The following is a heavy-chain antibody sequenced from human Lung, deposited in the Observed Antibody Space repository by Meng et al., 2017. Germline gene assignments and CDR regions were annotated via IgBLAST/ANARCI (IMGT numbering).Heavy chain of an antibody. CDR2: ITGDGSST. D-gene: IGHD4-17*01. V-gene: IGHV3-74*01. CDR1: GFTFSPHW. J-gene: IGHJ4*02. CDR3: ARGGVTTDD. Sequence: VQLVESRGGLVQAGGSLRLSCAASGFTFSPHWMHWVRQAPGKGLEWVSRITGDGSSTIYADSVQGRFTMSRDNAKNTLSLQMNSLRAEDTAVYYCARGGVTTDDWGQGTLVTVSS.